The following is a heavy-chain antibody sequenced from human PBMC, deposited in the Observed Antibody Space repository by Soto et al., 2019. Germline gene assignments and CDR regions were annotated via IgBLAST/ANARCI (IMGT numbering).Heavy chain of an antibody. D-gene: IGHD2-21*01. CDR1: GFTSGNYW. CDR3: ASARHIGP. J-gene: IGHJ5*02. V-gene: IGHV3-7*01. Sequence: QAGGSLRLSCAASGFTSGNYWMSWVRQAPGKGPEWVANIKQDGSERNYVDSVKGRFTISRDNAENSLYLQMNSLRVEDTGVYYCASARHIGPWGQGTLVTVSS. CDR2: IKQDGSER.